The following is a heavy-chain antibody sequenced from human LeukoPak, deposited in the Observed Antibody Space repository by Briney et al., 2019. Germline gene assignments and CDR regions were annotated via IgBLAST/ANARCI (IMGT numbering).Heavy chain of an antibody. Sequence: GGSLRLSCAASGFTFSSYNMNWVRQAPGKGLEWVSSISSSSSYIYYADSVKGRFTISRDNAKNSLYLQMNSLRAEDTAVYYCARALSVRGVTTSVDYWGQGTLVTVSS. J-gene: IGHJ4*02. V-gene: IGHV3-21*04. D-gene: IGHD3-10*01. CDR2: ISSSSSYI. CDR1: GFTFSSYN. CDR3: ARALSVRGVTTSVDY.